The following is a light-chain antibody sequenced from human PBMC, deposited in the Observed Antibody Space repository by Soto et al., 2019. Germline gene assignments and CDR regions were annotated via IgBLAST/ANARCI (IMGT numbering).Light chain of an antibody. J-gene: IGKJ2*01. CDR1: QSVSSSY. CDR3: QQYGSSYT. V-gene: IGKV3-20*01. Sequence: EIVMTQSPGTLSLSPGERATLSCRDSQSVSSSYLAWYQQQPGQAPRLLIYGASSRATGIPDRFSGSGSGIDFTLTISRLEPEDFAVYYCQQYGSSYTFGQGTKLEIK. CDR2: GAS.